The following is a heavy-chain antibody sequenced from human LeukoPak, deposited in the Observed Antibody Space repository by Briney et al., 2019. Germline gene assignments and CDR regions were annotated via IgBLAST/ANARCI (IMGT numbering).Heavy chain of an antibody. CDR3: AKGIDLYYYYYGMDV. J-gene: IGHJ6*02. CDR1: GFTFSSYA. Sequence: PGGSLRLPCAASGFTFSSYAMIWVRQAPGKGLEWVSAISNSGSSTYYADSVKGRFTISRDNSKNTVYVQMNSLRAEDTAVYYCAKGIDLYYYYYGMDVWGQGTTVTVSS. CDR2: ISNSGSST. V-gene: IGHV3-23*01.